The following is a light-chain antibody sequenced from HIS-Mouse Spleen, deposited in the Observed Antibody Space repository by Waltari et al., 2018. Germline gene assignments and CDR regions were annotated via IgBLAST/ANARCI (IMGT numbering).Light chain of an antibody. V-gene: IGLV2-14*03. CDR3: SSYTSSSTLV. Sequence: QSALTQPASVSGSPGQSITISCTGTSRAVGRYNYVSWYQQHPGKAPKLMIYDVSNRPSGVSNRFSGSKSGNTASLTISGLQAEDEADYYCSSYTSSSTLVFGTGTKVTVL. CDR2: DVS. J-gene: IGLJ1*01. CDR1: SRAVGRYNY.